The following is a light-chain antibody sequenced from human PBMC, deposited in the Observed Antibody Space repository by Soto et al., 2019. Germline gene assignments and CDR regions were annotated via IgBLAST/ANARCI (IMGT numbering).Light chain of an antibody. J-gene: IGLJ1*01. V-gene: IGLV2-14*01. Sequence: QSALTQPASVSGSPRQPITISCVGTSSDIGDYNYVSWYQQHPGKVPKVIIYDVSNLPSGVSYRFSATQSGNTASLTISGLQAQDEADYYCCSYTRRGTLIFGTGTKVTVL. CDR2: DVS. CDR3: CSYTRRGTLI. CDR1: SSDIGDYNY.